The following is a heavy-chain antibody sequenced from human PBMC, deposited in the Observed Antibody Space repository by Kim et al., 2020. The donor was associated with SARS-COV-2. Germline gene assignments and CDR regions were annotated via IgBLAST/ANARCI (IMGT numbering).Heavy chain of an antibody. V-gene: IGHV3-21*01. J-gene: IGHJ5*01. D-gene: IGHD3-22*01. CDR2: ISGSSNYR. CDR1: GFTFDDYS. Sequence: GGSLRLSCAASGFTFDDYSMYWVRQAPGKGLEWVSSISGSSNYRYYADSMSGRITISRDNSRNSLYLQMSGLRADDTAFYYCVRGAAMVITNWFDSWG. CDR3: VRGAAMVITNWFDS.